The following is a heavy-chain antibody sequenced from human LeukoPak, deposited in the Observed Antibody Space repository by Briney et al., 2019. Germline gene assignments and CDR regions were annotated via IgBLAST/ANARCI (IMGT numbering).Heavy chain of an antibody. CDR2: INENGGSK. J-gene: IGHJ3*02. D-gene: IGHD3-16*01. CDR3: ARDRVGGWAFDI. Sequence: PGGSLRLSCAASGFTLSSYRMHWVRQAPGKGLEYVSAINENGGSKYYANSVKGRFTNSRDNSKNTLYLQMDSLRDEDMAVYYCARDRVGGWAFDIWGQGTMVTVSS. V-gene: IGHV3-64*01. CDR1: GFTLSSYR.